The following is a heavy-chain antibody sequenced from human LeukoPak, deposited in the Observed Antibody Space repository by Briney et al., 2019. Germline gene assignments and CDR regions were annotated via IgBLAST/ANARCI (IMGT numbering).Heavy chain of an antibody. V-gene: IGHV7-4-1*02. CDR3: ARPYYYDTKEAFDI. J-gene: IGHJ3*02. CDR2: INTNTGNP. Sequence: ASVKVSCKASGYTFTSYAMNWVRQAPGQGLEWMGWINTNTGNPTYAQGFTGRFVFSLDTSVSTAYLQISSLKAEDTAVYYCARPYYYDTKEAFDIWGQGTMVTVSS. D-gene: IGHD3-22*01. CDR1: GYTFTSYA.